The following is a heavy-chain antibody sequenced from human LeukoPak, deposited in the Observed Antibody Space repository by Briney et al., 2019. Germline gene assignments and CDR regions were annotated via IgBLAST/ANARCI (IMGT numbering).Heavy chain of an antibody. CDR1: GFTFSSYG. CDR2: IWYDGSNK. V-gene: IGHV3-33*01. J-gene: IGHJ4*02. Sequence: PGRSLRLSCAASGFTFSSYGMHWVRQAPGKGLEGVAVIWYDGSNKYYADSVKGRFTISRDNSKTTLYLQMNSLRAEDTAVYYCAREEAGCSGGSCYSFDYWGQGTLVTVSS. D-gene: IGHD2-15*01. CDR3: AREEAGCSGGSCYSFDY.